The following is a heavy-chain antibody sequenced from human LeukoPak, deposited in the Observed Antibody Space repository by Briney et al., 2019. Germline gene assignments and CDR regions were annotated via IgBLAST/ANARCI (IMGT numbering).Heavy chain of an antibody. V-gene: IGHV3-30*18. Sequence: GGSLRLSCAASGFTFSSYGMHWVRQAPGKGLEWVAVISYDGSNKYYADSVKGRSTISRDNSKNTLYLQMNSLRAEDTAVYYCAKDMVSFDYWGQGTLVTVSS. CDR3: AKDMVSFDY. D-gene: IGHD3-10*01. J-gene: IGHJ4*02. CDR1: GFTFSSYG. CDR2: ISYDGSNK.